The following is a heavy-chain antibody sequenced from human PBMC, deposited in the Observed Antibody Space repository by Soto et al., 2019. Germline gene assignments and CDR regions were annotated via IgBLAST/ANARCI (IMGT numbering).Heavy chain of an antibody. V-gene: IGHV4-59*01. CDR3: ARLDSGSYPYYYYYGMDV. CDR1: GGFI. D-gene: IGHD1-26*01. Sequence: ETLSLTCTVSGGFIWGWIRQSPDKGLEWIGYIYNSGRYNYNPSLESRLTISIDTSKNQFSLRLASVTAADTAVYYCARLDSGSYPYYYYYGMDVWGQGTTVTVSS. CDR2: IYNSGRY. J-gene: IGHJ6*02.